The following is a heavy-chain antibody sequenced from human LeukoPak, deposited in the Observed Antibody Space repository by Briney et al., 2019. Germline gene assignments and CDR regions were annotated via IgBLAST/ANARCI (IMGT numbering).Heavy chain of an antibody. CDR2: INPNSGGT. CDR1: GYTSSAYY. Sequence: ASVKVSCKASGYTSSAYYMHWVRQAPGQGLEWMGWINPNSGGTNYAQKFQGRVTMTRDTSINTAYMELSRLRSDDTAVYYCARDDVLTGPHSGGGTSEEFDPWGQGTLVTVSS. CDR3: ARDDVLTGPHSGGGTSEEFDP. D-gene: IGHD3-9*01. J-gene: IGHJ5*02. V-gene: IGHV1-2*02.